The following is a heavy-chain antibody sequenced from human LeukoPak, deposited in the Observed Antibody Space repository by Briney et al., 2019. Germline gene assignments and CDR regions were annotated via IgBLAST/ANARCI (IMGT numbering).Heavy chain of an antibody. V-gene: IGHV4-59*01. D-gene: IGHD2-2*01. CDR3: ARKYCSTTNCSPFDP. CDR2: IYYSGST. CDR1: GDSISSYY. Sequence: SETLSLTCTVSGDSISSYYWNWIRQPPGKGLEWIGYIYYSGSTNYNPSLKSRVTISINTSKNQFSLKLSSVTAADTAVYYCARKYCSTTNCSPFDPWGQGTLVTV. J-gene: IGHJ5*02.